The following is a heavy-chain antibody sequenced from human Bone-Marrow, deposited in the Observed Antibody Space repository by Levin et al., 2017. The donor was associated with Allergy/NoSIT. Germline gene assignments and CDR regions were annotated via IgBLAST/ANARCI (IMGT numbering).Heavy chain of an antibody. D-gene: IGHD5-12*01. V-gene: IGHV4-59*01. Sequence: KPSETLSLTCTVSGGSINSYYWTWIRQPPGKGLAWIGYIDDSGNTNYDPSLQSRVIMSVDTSKNQFSLELSSVTAADTAMYYCARAPITTRHYGLDVWGQGTTVTVSS. CDR2: IDDSGNT. CDR3: ARAPITTRHYGLDV. CDR1: GGSINSYY. J-gene: IGHJ6*02.